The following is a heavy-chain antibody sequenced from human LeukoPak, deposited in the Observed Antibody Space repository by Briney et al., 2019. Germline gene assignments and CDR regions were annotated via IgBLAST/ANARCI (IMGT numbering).Heavy chain of an antibody. CDR2: ISSSSSYI. CDR1: GFTFSSYS. D-gene: IGHD3-10*01. V-gene: IGHV3-21*01. CDR3: ARDWVHYYGSGSFH. J-gene: IGHJ4*02. Sequence: GGSLRLSCAASGFTFSSYSMSWVRQAPGKGLGWVSSISSSSSYIYYADSVKGRFTISRDNAKNSLYLQMNSLRAEDTAVYYCARDWVHYYGSGSFHWGQGTLVTVSS.